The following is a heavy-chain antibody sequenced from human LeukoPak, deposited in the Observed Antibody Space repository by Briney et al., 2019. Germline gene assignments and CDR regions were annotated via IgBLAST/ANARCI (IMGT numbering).Heavy chain of an antibody. CDR3: ARDRGFSSSWRLFVY. D-gene: IGHD6-13*01. CDR2: IYSGAGT. Sequence: GGSLRLSCAASGFTVSSHYMSWVRQAPGKGLEWVSVIYSGAGTSYADSVQGRFTISRDNSKNKLYLQMNSLRVEDTAVYYCARDRGFSSSWRLFVYWGQGALVTVSS. CDR1: GFTVSSHY. J-gene: IGHJ4*02. V-gene: IGHV3-66*02.